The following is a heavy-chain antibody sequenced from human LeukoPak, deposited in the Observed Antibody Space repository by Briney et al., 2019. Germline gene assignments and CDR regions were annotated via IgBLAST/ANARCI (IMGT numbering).Heavy chain of an antibody. CDR2: ISSSSSYT. V-gene: IGHV3-11*06. J-gene: IGHJ4*02. CDR3: ARGSTKSSRWLRY. CDR1: GFTFSSYA. D-gene: IGHD6-13*01. Sequence: GGSLRLSCAASGFTFSSYAMSWIRQAPGKGLEWVSYISSSSSYTNYADSVKGRFTISRDNAKNSLYLQMNSLGAEDTAVYYCARGSTKSSRWLRYWGQGTLVTVSS.